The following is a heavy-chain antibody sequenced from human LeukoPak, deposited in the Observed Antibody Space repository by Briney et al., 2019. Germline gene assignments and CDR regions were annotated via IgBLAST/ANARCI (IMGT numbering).Heavy chain of an antibody. J-gene: IGHJ6*02. Sequence: GGSLRLSCAASGFTFSSYSMNWVRQAPGKGLEWVSSISSSSSYIYYADSVKGRFTISRDNAKNSLYLQMNSLRAEDTAVYYCARAFGVRFLEWLLRGMDVWGQGTTVTVSS. CDR1: GFTFSSYS. CDR3: ARAFGVRFLEWLLRGMDV. V-gene: IGHV3-21*01. CDR2: ISSSSSYI. D-gene: IGHD3-3*01.